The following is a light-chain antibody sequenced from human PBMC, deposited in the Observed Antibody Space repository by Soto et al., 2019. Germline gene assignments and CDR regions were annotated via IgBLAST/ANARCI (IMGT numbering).Light chain of an antibody. V-gene: IGLV2-8*01. Sequence: QSALTQPPSASGSPGQSVAISCTGTSSDVGGYNYVSWYQQHPGKAPKLMIYEVNKRPSGVPDRFSGSKSGNTASLTVSGLQAEDEADYYCSSYAGSSNVFATGTNLTVL. CDR1: SSDVGGYNY. CDR2: EVN. CDR3: SSYAGSSNV. J-gene: IGLJ1*01.